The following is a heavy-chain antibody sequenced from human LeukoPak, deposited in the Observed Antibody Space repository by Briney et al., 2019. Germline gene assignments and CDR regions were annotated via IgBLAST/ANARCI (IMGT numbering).Heavy chain of an antibody. CDR3: ASKSTDHGELRFDY. CDR1: GGSISSSNW. CDR2: IYHSGST. D-gene: IGHD4-17*01. Sequence: PSETLSLTCAVSGGSISSSNWWSWVRRPPGKGLEWIGEIYHSGSTNYNPSLKSRVTISVDKSKNQFSLKLSSVTAADTGVYYCASKSTDHGELRFDYWGQGTLVTVSS. V-gene: IGHV4-4*02. J-gene: IGHJ4*02.